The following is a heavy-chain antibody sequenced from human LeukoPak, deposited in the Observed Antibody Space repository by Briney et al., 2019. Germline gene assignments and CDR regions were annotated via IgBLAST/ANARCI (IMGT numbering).Heavy chain of an antibody. CDR2: IRSKAYGGTT. CDR1: GFTFGDYA. D-gene: IGHD4-17*01. J-gene: IGHJ4*02. CDR3: TRSLDYGDPYYFDY. V-gene: IGHV3-49*03. Sequence: GGSLRLSCTASGFTFGDYAMSWFRQAPGKGLEWVGFIRSKAYGGTTEYAASVKGRFTISRDDPKSIAYLQMNSLKTEDTAVYYCTRSLDYGDPYYFDYWGQGTLVTVSS.